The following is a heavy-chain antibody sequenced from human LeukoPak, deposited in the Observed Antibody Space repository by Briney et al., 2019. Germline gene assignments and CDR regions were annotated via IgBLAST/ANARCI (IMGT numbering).Heavy chain of an antibody. Sequence: ASVTVSCKASGYTFTGYYMHWVRQAPGQGLEWIGWINTISGGTNYAQKFQGRVTMTRDTSISTAYMELSRLTSDDTAVYYCARGREVAGTVGYWGQGTLVTVSS. J-gene: IGHJ4*02. CDR2: INTISGGT. CDR3: ARGREVAGTVGY. CDR1: GYTFTGYY. D-gene: IGHD6-19*01. V-gene: IGHV1-2*02.